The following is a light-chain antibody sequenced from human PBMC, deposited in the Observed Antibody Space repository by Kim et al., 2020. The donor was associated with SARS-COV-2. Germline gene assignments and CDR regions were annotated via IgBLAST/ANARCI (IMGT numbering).Light chain of an antibody. CDR3: QAWDSSTVV. Sequence: SYELTQPPSVSVSPGQTASITCSGDKLGDKYACWYQQKPGQSPVLVIYQDSKRPSGIPERFSGSNSGNTATLTISGTQATDEADYYCQAWDSSTVVLGGG. CDR1: KLGDKY. V-gene: IGLV3-1*01. J-gene: IGLJ2*01. CDR2: QDS.